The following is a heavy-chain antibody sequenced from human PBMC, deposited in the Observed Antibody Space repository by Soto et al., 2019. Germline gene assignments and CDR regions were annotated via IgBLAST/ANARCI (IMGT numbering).Heavy chain of an antibody. CDR2: INPSGGST. CDR3: ARTPRSYYDSSGDYAFDI. CDR1: GYTFTSYY. J-gene: IGHJ3*02. Sequence: ASVKVSCKASGYTFTSYYMHWVRQAPGQGLEWMGIINPSGGSTSYAQKFQGRVTMTRDTSTSTVYMELSSLRSEDTAVYYCARTPRSYYDSSGDYAFDIWGQGTMVTVSS. D-gene: IGHD3-22*01. V-gene: IGHV1-46*01.